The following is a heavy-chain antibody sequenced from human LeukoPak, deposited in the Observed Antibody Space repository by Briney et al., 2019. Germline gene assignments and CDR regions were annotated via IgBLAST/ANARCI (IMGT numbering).Heavy chain of an antibody. Sequence: PGESLRLSCAASGFTVSSNYMSWVRQAPGKGLEWVSVIYSGGSTYYADSVKGRFTISRDNSKNTLYLQMNSLRAEDTAVYYCARGGAYYYGSGSYVLYAFDIWGQGTMVTVSS. J-gene: IGHJ3*02. CDR2: IYSGGST. CDR3: ARGGAYYYGSGSYVLYAFDI. V-gene: IGHV3-53*01. D-gene: IGHD3-10*01. CDR1: GFTVSSNY.